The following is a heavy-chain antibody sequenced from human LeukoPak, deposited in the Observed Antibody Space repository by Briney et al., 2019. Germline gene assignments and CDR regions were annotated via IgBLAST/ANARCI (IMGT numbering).Heavy chain of an antibody. Sequence: SGPTLVKPTQTLTLTCTFSGFSLSTSGVGVGWIRQPPGKALEGLALIYWDGHQRYRPSLQNRLTITKNTSKNQVVLTMTNMDPVDTATYYCAHGYFYGSGSHLDYWGQGTLVTVSS. J-gene: IGHJ4*02. D-gene: IGHD3-10*01. V-gene: IGHV2-5*02. CDR3: AHGYFYGSGSHLDY. CDR1: GFSLSTSGVG. CDR2: IYWDGHQ.